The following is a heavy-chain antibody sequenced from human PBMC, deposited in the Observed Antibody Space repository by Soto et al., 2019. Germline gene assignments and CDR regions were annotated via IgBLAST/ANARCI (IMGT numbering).Heavy chain of an antibody. CDR2: IYHTGST. J-gene: IGHJ4*02. D-gene: IGHD1-1*01. V-gene: IGHV4-31*02. Sequence: WTWIRQPPGKGLEWIGSIYHTGSTYYSKSLRSRLTMSVDTSKSQFSLRLSSVTAADTAVYYCARATGTRRSRNCAYWGQGSLVTVSS. CDR3: ARATGTRRSRNCAY.